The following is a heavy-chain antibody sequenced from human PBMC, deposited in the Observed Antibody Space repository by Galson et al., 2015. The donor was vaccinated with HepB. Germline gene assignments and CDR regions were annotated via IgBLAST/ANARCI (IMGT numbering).Heavy chain of an antibody. J-gene: IGHJ4*02. CDR2: IYWNDDK. V-gene: IGHV2-5*01. CDR3: AHRRARNGLIPSWRVFDY. CDR1: GFSLSTSGVG. Sequence: PALVKPTQTLTLTCTFSGFSLSTSGVGVGWIRQPPGKALEWLALIYWNDDKRYSPSLKSRLTITKDTSKNQVVLTMTNMDPVDTATYYCAHRRARNGLIPSWRVFDYWGQGTLVTVSS. D-gene: IGHD3-3*01.